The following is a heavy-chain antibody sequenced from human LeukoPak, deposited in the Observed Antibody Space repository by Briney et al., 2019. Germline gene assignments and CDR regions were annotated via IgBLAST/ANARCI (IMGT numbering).Heavy chain of an antibody. V-gene: IGHV3-9*01. J-gene: IGHJ4*02. CDR1: GFTFDDYA. Sequence: GGSLSLSCTASGFTFDDYAMHWVRQAPGKGLEWVSGISWSGGSIGYADSVQGRFTISRDNAKNSLYLQINSLRTEDTALYYCAKVAIVATIQLSGAYFDYWGQGTLVTVSS. CDR2: ISWSGGSI. D-gene: IGHD5-12*01. CDR3: AKVAIVATIQLSGAYFDY.